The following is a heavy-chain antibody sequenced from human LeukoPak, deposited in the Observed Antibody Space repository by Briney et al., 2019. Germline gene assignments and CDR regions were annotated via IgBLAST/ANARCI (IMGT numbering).Heavy chain of an antibody. CDR2: ITGTGGDT. V-gene: IGHV3-23*01. D-gene: IGHD5-24*01. Sequence: GGSLRLSCAASGFTFSTYVMIWVRQAPGKGLEWVSAITGTGGDTYYADSVKGRFTISRDNSKNTVYLQMSSLRAEDTAVYYCAKDRDGYNQLNWFDPWGQGTLVTVSS. J-gene: IGHJ5*02. CDR3: AKDRDGYNQLNWFDP. CDR1: GFTFSTYV.